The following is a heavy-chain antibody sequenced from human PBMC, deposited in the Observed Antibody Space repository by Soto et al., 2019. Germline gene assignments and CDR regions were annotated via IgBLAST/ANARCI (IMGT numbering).Heavy chain of an antibody. J-gene: IGHJ5*02. V-gene: IGHV4-39*01. Sequence: PXETLSLPLTVSSGSIKVGRYDWGWIRQPPGKGLEWLATIYYSGTTYYNPSLKSRLTISLDTSRNLFSLDLTSVTAADTAFYYCARLAYSDYSPWGQGTLVTVSS. D-gene: IGHD5-12*01. CDR2: IYYSGTT. CDR3: ARLAYSDYSP. CDR1: SGSIKVGRYD.